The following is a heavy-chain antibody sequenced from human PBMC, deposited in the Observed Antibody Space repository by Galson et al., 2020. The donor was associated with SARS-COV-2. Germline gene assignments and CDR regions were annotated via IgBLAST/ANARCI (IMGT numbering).Heavy chain of an antibody. CDR2: IYSDDTS. D-gene: IGHD3-9*01. Sequence: GESLKISCAASGFTVSGSYMSWVRQAPGKGLEWVSIIYSDDTSYYTDSVKGRFTISRDESKNTLYLQMNSLRADDTAVYYCARDLTSNGWNNVDYWGQGTLVTVSS. J-gene: IGHJ4*02. CDR3: ARDLTSNGWNNVDY. V-gene: IGHV3-53*01. CDR1: GFTVSGSY.